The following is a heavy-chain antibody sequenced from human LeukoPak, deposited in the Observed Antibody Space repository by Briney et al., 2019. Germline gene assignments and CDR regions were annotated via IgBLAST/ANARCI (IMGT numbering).Heavy chain of an antibody. CDR2: ISGSGGST. CDR1: GFTFSSYA. D-gene: IGHD1-26*01. CDR3: AKVWRVSVGARLEY. Sequence: PGGSLRLSCAASGFTFSSYAMSWVRQAPGKGLEWVSAISGSGGSTYYADSVKGRFTISRDNSKNTLYLQMNSLRAEDTAVYYCAKVWRVSVGARLEYWGQGILVTVSS. J-gene: IGHJ4*02. V-gene: IGHV3-23*01.